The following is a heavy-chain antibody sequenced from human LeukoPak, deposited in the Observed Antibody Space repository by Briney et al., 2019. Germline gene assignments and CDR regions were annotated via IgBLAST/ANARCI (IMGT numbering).Heavy chain of an antibody. J-gene: IGHJ4*02. Sequence: ETLSLTCTVSGGSISSYYWSWIRQPPGKGLEWIGYIYYSGSTNYNPSLKSRVTISVDTSKNQFSLKLSSVTAADTAVYYCWRPHCSNSVCSSSRVDFWGQGTLVTVSS. V-gene: IGHV4-59*01. CDR3: WRPHCSNSVCSSSRVDF. CDR2: IYYSGST. CDR1: GGSISSYY. D-gene: IGHD2-8*01.